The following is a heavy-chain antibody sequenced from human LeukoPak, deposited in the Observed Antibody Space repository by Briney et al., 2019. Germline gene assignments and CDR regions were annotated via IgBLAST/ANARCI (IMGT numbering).Heavy chain of an antibody. J-gene: IGHJ4*02. V-gene: IGHV1-8*03. D-gene: IGHD3-3*01. CDR2: MKPNSGNT. CDR3: ARGPYDFWSGYYFRAFGPTNMYYFDY. Sequence: ASVKVSCKASGYTFTSYDINWVRQATGQGLEWMGWMKPNSGNTGYAQKFQGRVTITRNTSISTAYMELSSLRSEDTAVYYCARGPYDFWSGYYFRAFGPTNMYYFDYWGQGTLVTVSS. CDR1: GYTFTSYD.